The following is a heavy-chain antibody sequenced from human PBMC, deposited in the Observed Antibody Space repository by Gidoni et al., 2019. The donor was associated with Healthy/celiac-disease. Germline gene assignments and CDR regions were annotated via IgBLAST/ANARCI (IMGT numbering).Heavy chain of an antibody. Sequence: QVQLQQWGAGLLTPSETLSLTCAVYGGSFSGYYWRWIRQPPGKGLEWIGEINHSGSTNYNPSLKSRVTISVDTSKNQFSLKLSSVTAADTAVYYCARHRVRGVTSYYFDYWGQGTLVTVSS. CDR1: GGSFSGYY. CDR2: INHSGST. CDR3: ARHRVRGVTSYYFDY. J-gene: IGHJ4*02. D-gene: IGHD3-10*01. V-gene: IGHV4-34*01.